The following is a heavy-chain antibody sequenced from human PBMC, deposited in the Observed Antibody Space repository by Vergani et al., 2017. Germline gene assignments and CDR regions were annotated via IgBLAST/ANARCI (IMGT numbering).Heavy chain of an antibody. Sequence: QVQLVESGGGVVQPGRSLRLSCAASGFTFSSYGMHWVRQAPGKGLEWVAVISYDGSNKYYADSVKGRFTISRDNSKNTLYLQMNSLRAEDTAVYYCAKEAVRDSSGYYPEYFQHWGQGTLVTVSS. D-gene: IGHD3-22*01. V-gene: IGHV3-30*18. CDR2: ISYDGSNK. CDR3: AKEAVRDSSGYYPEYFQH. J-gene: IGHJ1*01. CDR1: GFTFSSYG.